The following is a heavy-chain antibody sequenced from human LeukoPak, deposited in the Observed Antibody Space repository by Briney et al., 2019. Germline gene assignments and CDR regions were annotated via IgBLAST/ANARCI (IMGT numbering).Heavy chain of an antibody. V-gene: IGHV1-8*01. CDR3: ARDRWQQLDWFDP. D-gene: IGHD6-13*01. CDR2: MNPNSGNT. J-gene: IGHJ5*02. CDR1: GYTFTSYD. Sequence: ASAKVSCRASGYTFTSYDIKWVRQATGQGREWLGWMNPNSGNTGYAQKFQGRVTMTRSTSISTAYMELSSLRSEDTAVYYCARDRWQQLDWFDPGGQGTLVTVSS.